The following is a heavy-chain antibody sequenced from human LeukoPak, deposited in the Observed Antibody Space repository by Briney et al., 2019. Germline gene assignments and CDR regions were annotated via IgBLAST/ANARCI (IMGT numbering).Heavy chain of an antibody. CDR3: ARDRLSDYYGSGSYCDY. CDR1: GFTFSSYA. CDR2: ISDSGGST. Sequence: PGGSLRLSCAASGFTFSSYAMSWVRQAPGEGLEWVSAISDSGGSTYYADSVKGRFTISRDNAKNSLYLQMNSLRAEDTAVYYCARDRLSDYYGSGSYCDYWGQGTLVTVSS. V-gene: IGHV3-23*01. D-gene: IGHD3-10*01. J-gene: IGHJ4*02.